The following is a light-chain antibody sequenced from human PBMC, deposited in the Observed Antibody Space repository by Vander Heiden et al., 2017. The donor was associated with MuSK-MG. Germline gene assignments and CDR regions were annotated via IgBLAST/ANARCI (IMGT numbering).Light chain of an antibody. V-gene: IGKV1-33*01. CDR1: QDISKY. CDR3: QQYHNLPIT. Sequence: DIRVTQSPSSLSASVGHRVTLTGQASQDISKYLNWYQQKPGKAPNLMMYDASTLETGVPSRFRGSGSETDFTLTISSLQAEDIATYYCQQYHNLPITFGQGTRLEIK. J-gene: IGKJ5*01. CDR2: DAS.